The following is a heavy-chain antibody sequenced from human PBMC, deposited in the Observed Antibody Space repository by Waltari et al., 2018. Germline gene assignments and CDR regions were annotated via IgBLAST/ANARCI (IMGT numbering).Heavy chain of an antibody. J-gene: IGHJ4*02. CDR1: GFTFSSYA. Sequence: EVQLLESGGGLVQPGGSLRLSCAASGFTFSSYAMSCVRQAQGKGLEWVSAISGSGGSTDNADSVKGRFTISRDKSKNTVYVQVNSLRAEDTAVYYCAKEDPSSGTSVDYWGQGTLVTVSS. CDR3: AKEDPSSGTSVDY. CDR2: ISGSGGST. D-gene: IGHD6-6*01. V-gene: IGHV3-23*01.